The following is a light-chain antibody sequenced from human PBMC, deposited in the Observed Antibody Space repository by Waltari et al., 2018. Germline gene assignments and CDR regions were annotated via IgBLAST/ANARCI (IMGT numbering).Light chain of an antibody. V-gene: IGLV1-40*01. J-gene: IGLJ2*01. CDR3: QSFDNMLSGGVV. Sequence: QSVLTQPPSVSGTPGQRVTISCSGSTSNIGAGHDVPWDQHLPGTAPKLLIYGNNNRPSGVPDRFSGSKSGTSASLAITGLQADDEADYFCQSFDNMLSGGVVFGGGTKLAVL. CDR1: TSNIGAGHD. CDR2: GNN.